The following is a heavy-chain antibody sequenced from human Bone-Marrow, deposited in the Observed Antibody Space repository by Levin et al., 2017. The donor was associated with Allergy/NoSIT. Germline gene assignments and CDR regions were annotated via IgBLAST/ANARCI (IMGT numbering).Heavy chain of an antibody. CDR2: ISGSGIST. Sequence: GESLKISCAASGFTFSDHAMNWVRQAPGKGLEWVSTISGSGISTYYADSVKGRFTISRDNSKNTLHLQMNSLGADDTAVYYCGKGFGSSWRVNWFGPWGQGTQVNVSS. CDR1: GFTFSDHA. CDR3: GKGFGSSWRVNWFGP. D-gene: IGHD6-13*01. J-gene: IGHJ5*02. V-gene: IGHV3-23*01.